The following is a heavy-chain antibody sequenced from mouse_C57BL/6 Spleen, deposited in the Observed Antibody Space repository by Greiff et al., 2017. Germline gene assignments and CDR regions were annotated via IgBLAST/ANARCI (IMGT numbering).Heavy chain of an antibody. J-gene: IGHJ1*03. V-gene: IGHV5-17*01. CDR2: IRSGSSTI. Sequence: EVQLVESGGGLVKPGGSLKLSCAASGFTFSDYGMHWVRQAPEKGLAWVAYIRSGSSTIYYADTVKGRFTISRDNAKNTLFLQMTSLRSEDTAMYYCASPDYEYWYFDVWGTGATVTVSS. CDR1: GFTFSDYG. CDR3: ASPDYEYWYFDV. D-gene: IGHD2-4*01.